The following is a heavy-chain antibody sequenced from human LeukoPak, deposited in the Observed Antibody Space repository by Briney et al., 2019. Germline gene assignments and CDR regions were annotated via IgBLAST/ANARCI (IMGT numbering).Heavy chain of an antibody. V-gene: IGHV4-39*01. CDR1: GGSISSSSYY. J-gene: IGHJ4*02. CDR2: IYYSGST. Sequence: SETLSLTCTVSGGSISSSSYYWGWIRQPPGKGLEWIGSIYYSGSTYYNPSLKSRVTISVNTSKNQFSLKLSSVTAAGTAVYYCARRFATSLYYFDYWGQGTLVTVSS. D-gene: IGHD5-12*01. CDR3: ARRFATSLYYFDY.